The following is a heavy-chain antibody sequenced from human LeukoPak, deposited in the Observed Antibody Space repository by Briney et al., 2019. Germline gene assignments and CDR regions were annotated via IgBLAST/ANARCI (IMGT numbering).Heavy chain of an antibody. CDR3: ARDWGMTKYVWGSYRPFDY. J-gene: IGHJ4*02. V-gene: IGHV3-48*04. CDR1: GFTFSSYS. CDR2: ISSSSSTI. Sequence: GGSLRLSCAASGFTFSSYSMNWVRQAPGKGLEWVSYISSSSSTIYYADSVKGRFTISRDNAKNSLYLQMNSLRAEDTAVYYCARDWGMTKYVWGSYRPFDYWGQGTLVTVSS. D-gene: IGHD3-16*02.